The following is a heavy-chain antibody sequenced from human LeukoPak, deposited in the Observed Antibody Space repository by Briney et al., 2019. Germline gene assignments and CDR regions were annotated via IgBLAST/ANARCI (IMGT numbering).Heavy chain of an antibody. CDR1: GGTFSSYA. J-gene: IGHJ6*03. Sequence: SVKVSCKASGGTFSSYAISWVRQAPGQGLEWMGGIIPIFSTANYAQKFQGRVTITTDESTSTAYMELSSLRSEDTAVYYCARSGVKKGYCSSTSCLDNYYYYYMDVWGKGTTVTVSS. CDR3: ARSGVKKGYCSSTSCLDNYYYYYMDV. V-gene: IGHV1-69*05. CDR2: IIPIFSTA. D-gene: IGHD2-2*01.